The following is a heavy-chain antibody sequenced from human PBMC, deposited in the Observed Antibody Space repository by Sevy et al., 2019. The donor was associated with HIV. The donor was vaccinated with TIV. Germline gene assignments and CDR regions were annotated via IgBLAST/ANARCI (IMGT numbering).Heavy chain of an antibody. J-gene: IGHJ3*02. CDR3: ARRNDFDI. Sequence: SETLSLTCTVSGGSINSDDWNWIRQPPGKGLEWIGYVYYTGGTNYNPSLKNRVTISVDRNKNQFSLKLTSVTAADTAVYYCARRNDFDIWGQGTMVTVSS. CDR1: GGSINSDD. CDR2: VYYTGGT. V-gene: IGHV4-59*08.